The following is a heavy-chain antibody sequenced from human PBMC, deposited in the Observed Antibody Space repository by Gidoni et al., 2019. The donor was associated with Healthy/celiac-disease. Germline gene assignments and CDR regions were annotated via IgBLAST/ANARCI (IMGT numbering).Heavy chain of an antibody. CDR3: AKDLRTYYDDSSGYSPFDY. J-gene: IGHJ4*02. Sequence: EVQLLESGGGLVQPGGSLRLSCAASGFTFSSYSMSWVRQAPGKGLEWVAGIRGSGGSTYYADSVKGRFTISRDNSKNTMYLQMNSLRAEDTAVYYCAKDLRTYYDDSSGYSPFDYWGQGTLVTVSS. V-gene: IGHV3-23*01. CDR2: IRGSGGST. CDR1: GFTFSSYS. D-gene: IGHD3-22*01.